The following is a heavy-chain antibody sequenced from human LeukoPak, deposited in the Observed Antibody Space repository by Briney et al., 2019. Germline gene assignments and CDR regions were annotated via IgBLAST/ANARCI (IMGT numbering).Heavy chain of an antibody. J-gene: IGHJ4*02. CDR1: GYTFTSYG. CDR3: ARNSYYYDSSGYQEDFDY. Sequence: ASVKVSCKASGYTFTSYGISWVRQAPGQGLEWMGWISAYNGNTNYAQKLQGRVTMTTDTSTSTAYMELRSLRSDDTAVYYCARNSYYYDSSGYQEDFDYWGQGTLVTVSS. CDR2: ISAYNGNT. D-gene: IGHD3-22*01. V-gene: IGHV1-18*01.